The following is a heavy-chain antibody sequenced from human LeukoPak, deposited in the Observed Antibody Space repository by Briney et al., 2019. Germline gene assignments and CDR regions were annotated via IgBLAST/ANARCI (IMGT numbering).Heavy chain of an antibody. CDR1: GFTFSDYY. CDR2: ISSSGSTI. CDR3: AREYKPAALGDAFDI. V-gene: IGHV3-11*01. J-gene: IGHJ3*02. D-gene: IGHD2-2*01. Sequence: PGGSLRLSCAASGFTFSDYYMSWIRQAPGKGLEWVSYISSSGSTIYYADSVKGRFTISRDNAKNSLYLQMNSLRAEDTAVYYCAREYKPAALGDAFDIWGQGTMVTVSS.